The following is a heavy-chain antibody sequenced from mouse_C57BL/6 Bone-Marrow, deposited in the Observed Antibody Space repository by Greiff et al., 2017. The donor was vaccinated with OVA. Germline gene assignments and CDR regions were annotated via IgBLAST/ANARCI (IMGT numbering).Heavy chain of an antibody. D-gene: IGHD2-4*01. CDR1: EYEFPSHD. CDR3: ARNYYDDDGGY. V-gene: IGHV5-2*01. CDR2: INSDGGST. J-gene: IGHJ2*01. Sequence: EVQGVESGGGLVQPGESLKLSCESNEYEFPSHDMSWVRKTPEQRLELVAAINSDGGSTYYPDTMERRFTISSDNTKKTLYLQMSSLRSEDTALYYCARNYYDDDGGYWGQGTTLTVSS.